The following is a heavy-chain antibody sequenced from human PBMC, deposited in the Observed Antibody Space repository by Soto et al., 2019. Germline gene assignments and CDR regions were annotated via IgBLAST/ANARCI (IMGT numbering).Heavy chain of an antibody. CDR1: GGSISSSAYY. V-gene: IGHV4-39*01. CDR2: IYFGGST. Sequence: PSETLSLTCTVSGGSISSSAYYWGWIRQPPGKGLEWIGSIYFGGSTYYNQSLKSRVTISVDTSKNQFSLKLSYVNAADTAVYYCARRQLGLTIDYWGQGTLVTVSS. CDR3: ARRQLGLTIDY. J-gene: IGHJ4*02. D-gene: IGHD1-1*01.